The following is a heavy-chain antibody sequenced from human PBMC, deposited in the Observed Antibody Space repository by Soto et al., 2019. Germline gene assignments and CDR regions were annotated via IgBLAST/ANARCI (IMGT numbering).Heavy chain of an antibody. D-gene: IGHD6-6*01. CDR2: IKSKTDGGTT. J-gene: IGHJ4*02. V-gene: IGHV3-15*01. Sequence: EVQLVESGGGLVKPGGSLRLSCAASVFTFSNAWMSWVRQAPGKGLEWVGRIKSKTDGGTTDYAAPVKGRFTISRDDSKNTLYLQMNSLKTEDTAVYYCTTAPPYSSSSSFDYWGQGTLVTVSS. CDR3: TTAPPYSSSSSFDY. CDR1: VFTFSNAW.